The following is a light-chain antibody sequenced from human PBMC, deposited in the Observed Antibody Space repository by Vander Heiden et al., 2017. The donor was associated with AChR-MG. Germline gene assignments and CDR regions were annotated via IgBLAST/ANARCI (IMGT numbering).Light chain of an antibody. V-gene: IGKV3-20*01. CDR3: QQLGT. Sequence: EIVLTQSPGTLSLSPGERATLSCRASQSVSSRYLAGDQQKPGQAPRLLIYGASSRATGIKDRFSGSGSGTDFTRTISRMEPEDFEGYDCQQLGTFGQGTKVEIK. CDR1: QSVSSRY. J-gene: IGKJ1*01. CDR2: GAS.